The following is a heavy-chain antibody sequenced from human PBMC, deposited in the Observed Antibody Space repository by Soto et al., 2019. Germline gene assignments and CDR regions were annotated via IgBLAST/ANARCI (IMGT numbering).Heavy chain of an antibody. J-gene: IGHJ5*02. CDR3: ARGIEQWLENWFDP. CDR2: IDTSGSST. V-gene: IGHV3-74*01. Sequence: PXGSLRLACEASGFIFTNFWMHWVRQVPGKGLVWVSRIDTSGSSTSYADSVKGRFTISRDNAKNTVSLQMNSLRAEDTGVYYCARGIEQWLENWFDPWGQGTLVTVSS. CDR1: GFIFTNFW. D-gene: IGHD6-19*01.